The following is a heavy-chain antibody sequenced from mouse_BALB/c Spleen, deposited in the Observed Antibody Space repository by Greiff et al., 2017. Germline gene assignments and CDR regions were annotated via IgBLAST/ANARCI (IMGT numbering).Heavy chain of an antibody. CDR1: GFNIKDTY. Sequence: EVQLLQSGAELVKPGASVKLSCTASGFNIKDTYMHWVKQTPEQGLEWIGRIDPANGNTKYDPKFQGKATITADTSSNTAYLHLSSLTSEDTAVYYCASMVPEPGFAYWGQGTLVTVSA. V-gene: IGHV14-3*02. CDR3: ASMVPEPGFAY. D-gene: IGHD2-2*01. J-gene: IGHJ3*01. CDR2: IDPANGNT.